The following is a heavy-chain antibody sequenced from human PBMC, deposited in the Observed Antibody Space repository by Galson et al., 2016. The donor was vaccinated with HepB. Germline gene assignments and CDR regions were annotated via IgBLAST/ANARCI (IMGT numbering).Heavy chain of an antibody. V-gene: IGHV3-11*01. J-gene: IGHJ6*02. D-gene: IGHD1-1*01. CDR2: ISSSGSAI. CDR3: ARMSKNGEGYYYYGMDV. CDR1: GFTFSDYY. Sequence: SLRLSCAASGFTFSDYYMTWIRQAPGKGLQWVSYISSSGSAIYYADSLKGRFTISRDNAKNSLYLQMNSLRAEDTAVYYCARMSKNGEGYYYYGMDVWGQGTTVTVSS.